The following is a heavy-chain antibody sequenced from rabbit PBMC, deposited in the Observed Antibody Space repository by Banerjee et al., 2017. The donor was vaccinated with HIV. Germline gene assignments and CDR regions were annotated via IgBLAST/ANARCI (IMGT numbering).Heavy chain of an antibody. V-gene: IGHV1S40*01. CDR1: GFSFSSSYY. D-gene: IGHD6-1*01. Sequence: QQLEESGGDLVKPGASLTLTCTASGFSFSSSYYMCWVRQAPGKGLEWIACIYAGSSGSPYSAGWAKGRFPLSKTSSTTGTLQMTSLTVADTATYFCARGGGVWGVGAYAYGALWGQGNLVTV. CDR3: ARGGGVWGVGAYAYGAL. J-gene: IGHJ3*01. CDR2: IYAGSSGSP.